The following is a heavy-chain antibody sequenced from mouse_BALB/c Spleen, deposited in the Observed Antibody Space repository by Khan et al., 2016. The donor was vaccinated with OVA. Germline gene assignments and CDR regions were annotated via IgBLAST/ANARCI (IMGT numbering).Heavy chain of an antibody. D-gene: IGHD2-4*01. CDR2: IWSAGST. CDR1: GFSLNNYS. CDR3: ARRGYDYGRGALFAY. V-gene: IGHV2-2*02. Sequence: QVQLQQSGPGLVQPSQSLSITCTVSGFSLNNYSVHWVRQSPGKGLEWLGVIWSAGSTDYNAAFISRLTISNDNSRSQVFFKMNSLQPNDTAIYYCARRGYDYGRGALFAYWGQGTPVTVSA. J-gene: IGHJ3*01.